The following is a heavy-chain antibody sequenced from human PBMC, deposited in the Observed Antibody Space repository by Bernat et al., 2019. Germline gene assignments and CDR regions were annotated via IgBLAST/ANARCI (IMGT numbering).Heavy chain of an antibody. CDR2: IWYDGSNK. CDR3: AGDRTTMVRGVTDAYDYGMDV. V-gene: IGHV3-33*01. CDR1: GFTFSSYG. D-gene: IGHD3-10*01. J-gene: IGHJ6*02. Sequence: QVQLVESGGGVVQPGRSLRLSCAASGFTFSSYGMHWVRQAPGKGLEWVAVIWYDGSNKYYADSVKGRFTISRDKSKNTLYLQMNSLGAEDTAEYYCAGDRTTMVRGVTDAYDYGMDVWGQGTTVTVSS.